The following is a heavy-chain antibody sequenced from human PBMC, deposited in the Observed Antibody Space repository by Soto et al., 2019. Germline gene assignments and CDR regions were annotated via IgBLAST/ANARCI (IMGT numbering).Heavy chain of an antibody. Sequence: GGSLILSCAASGFTFSSYSMNWVRQAPGKGLEWVSYISSSSSTIYYADSVKGRFTISRDNAKNSLYLQMNSLRAEDTAVYYCARGRASYYFDYWGQGTLVTVSS. CDR1: GFTFSSYS. CDR3: ARGRASYYFDY. CDR2: ISSSSSTI. V-gene: IGHV3-48*01. J-gene: IGHJ4*02.